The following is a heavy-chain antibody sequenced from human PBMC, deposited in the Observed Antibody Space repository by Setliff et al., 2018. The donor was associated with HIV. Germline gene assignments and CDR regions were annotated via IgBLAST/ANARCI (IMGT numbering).Heavy chain of an antibody. Sequence: GGSLRLSCAASGIIFSNYAMSWVRQAPGKGLEWVSGISGSGGSTYYADSVKGRFTISRDNSKNTLYLQMNSLRAEDTALYYCSLGYCSGGSCYSDPEVAFDIWGQGTMVTVSS. J-gene: IGHJ3*02. D-gene: IGHD2-15*01. V-gene: IGHV3-23*01. CDR1: GIIFSNYA. CDR3: SLGYCSGGSCYSDPEVAFDI. CDR2: ISGSGGST.